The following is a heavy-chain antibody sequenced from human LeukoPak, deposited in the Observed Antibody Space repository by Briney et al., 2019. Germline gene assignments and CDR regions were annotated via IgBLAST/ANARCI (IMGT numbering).Heavy chain of an antibody. D-gene: IGHD3-9*01. V-gene: IGHV4-4*07. Sequence: NPSGTLSLTCTVSGGSISSYYWSWIRQPAGKGLEWIGRIYTSGSTNYNPSLKSRVTMSVDTSKNQFSLKLSSATAADTAVYYCARDRRHYDILTGYYNDYWGQGTLVTVSS. J-gene: IGHJ4*02. CDR2: IYTSGST. CDR3: ARDRRHYDILTGYYNDY. CDR1: GGSISSYY.